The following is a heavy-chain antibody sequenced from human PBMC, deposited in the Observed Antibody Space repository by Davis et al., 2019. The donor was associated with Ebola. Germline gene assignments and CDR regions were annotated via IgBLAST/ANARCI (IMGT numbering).Heavy chain of an antibody. CDR3: ARDRSGTSGWSPFDY. Sequence: HTGGSLRLSCAASGFTFSSYWMHWVRQVPGKGLVWVPRINSDGSSTSYADSVKGRFTISRDNAKNTLYLQMNSLRAEDTAVYYCARDRSGTSGWSPFDYWGQGSLVTVSS. V-gene: IGHV3-74*01. J-gene: IGHJ4*02. CDR2: INSDGSST. D-gene: IGHD6-19*01. CDR1: GFTFSSYW.